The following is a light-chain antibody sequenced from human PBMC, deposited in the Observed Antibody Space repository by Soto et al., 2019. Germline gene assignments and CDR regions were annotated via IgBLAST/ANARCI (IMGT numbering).Light chain of an antibody. CDR2: NNN. CDR3: ASWDDNLNGPLL. V-gene: IGLV1-44*01. Sequence: QSVLTQPPSASGTPGQRVTISCSGGSSNIGRNSVSWYQQVPGTAPKLIIFNNNERPSGIPGRFSGSKSGASASLAIVGLKSEDEADYFCASWDDNLNGPLLFGGGTKLTVL. CDR1: SSNIGRNS. J-gene: IGLJ2*01.